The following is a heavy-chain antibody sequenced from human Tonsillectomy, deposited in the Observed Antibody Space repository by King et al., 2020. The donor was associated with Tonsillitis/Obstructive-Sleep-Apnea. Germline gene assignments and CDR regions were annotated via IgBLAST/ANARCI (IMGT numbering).Heavy chain of an antibody. CDR1: GFTFSSYS. D-gene: IGHD3-22*01. CDR3: ASGWRDSGAPRYDN. V-gene: IGHV3-21*01. Sequence: VQLVESGGGLVNPGGSLRLSCAASGFTFSSYSMNWVRQAQGKGLEWVSSISSSSSYIYYADSVKGRFTNSRDNAKNSLYLQMNSLRAEDTAVYYCASGWRDSGAPRYDNWGQGTLVSVSS. J-gene: IGHJ4*02. CDR2: ISSSSSYI.